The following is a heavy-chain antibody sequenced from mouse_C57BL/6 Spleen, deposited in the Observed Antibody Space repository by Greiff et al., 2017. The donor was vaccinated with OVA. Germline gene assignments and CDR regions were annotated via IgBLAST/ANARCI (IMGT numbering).Heavy chain of an antibody. CDR2: IYPGDGDT. D-gene: IGHD3-3*01. Sequence: VQLQQSGAELVKPGASVKISCKASGYAFSSYWMNWVKQRPGKGLEWIGQIYPGDGDTNYNGKFKGKATLTADKSSSTAYMQLSSLTSEDSAVYFCAREGPVSYYFDYWGQGTTLTVSS. CDR3: AREGPVSYYFDY. J-gene: IGHJ2*01. CDR1: GYAFSSYW. V-gene: IGHV1-80*01.